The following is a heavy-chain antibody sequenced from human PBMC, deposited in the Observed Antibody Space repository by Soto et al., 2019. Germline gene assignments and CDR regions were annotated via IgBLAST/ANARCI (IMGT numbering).Heavy chain of an antibody. J-gene: IGHJ4*02. D-gene: IGHD1-1*01. CDR2: ISGSGGST. Sequence: EVQLLESGGGLVQPGGSLRLSCAASGFTFSSNAMTWVRQAPGKGLEWVSSISGSGGSTYYADSAKGRVTISRDNSKNTLYLQMNNLRAEDTAVYYCAKGWKTGGFDYWGQGILVTVSS. V-gene: IGHV3-23*01. CDR3: AKGWKTGGFDY. CDR1: GFTFSSNA.